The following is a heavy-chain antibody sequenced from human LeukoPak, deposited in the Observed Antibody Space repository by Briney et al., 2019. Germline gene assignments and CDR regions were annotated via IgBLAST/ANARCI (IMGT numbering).Heavy chain of an antibody. J-gene: IGHJ6*03. D-gene: IGHD6-6*01. Sequence: SETLSLTCTVSGGSISSYYWTWIRQPAGKGLEWIGRIYTSGSTNYNPSLKSRVTMSVDTSKNQFSLKLSSVTAADTAAYYCAREGGGIGIAARNAYYYYYMDVWGKGTTVTVSS. CDR2: IYTSGST. CDR3: AREGGGIGIAARNAYYYYYMDV. CDR1: GGSISSYY. V-gene: IGHV4-4*07.